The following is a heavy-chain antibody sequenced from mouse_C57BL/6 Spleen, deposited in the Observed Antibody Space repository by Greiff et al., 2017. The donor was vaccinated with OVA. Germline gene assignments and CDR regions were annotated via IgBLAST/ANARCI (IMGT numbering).Heavy chain of an antibody. V-gene: IGHV6-3*01. D-gene: IGHD4-1*01. CDR3: TGQTGFDY. CDR1: GFTFSNYW. J-gene: IGHJ2*01. CDR2: IRLKSDNYAT. Sequence: EVQLVESGGGLVQPGGSMKLSCVASGFTFSNYWMNWVRQSPEKGLEWVAQIRLKSDNYATHYAESVKGRFTISRDDSKSSVYLQMNNLRAEDTGIYYCTGQTGFDYWGQGTTLTVSS.